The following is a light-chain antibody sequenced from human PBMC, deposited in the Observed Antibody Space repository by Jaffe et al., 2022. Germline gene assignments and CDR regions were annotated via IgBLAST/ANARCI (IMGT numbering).Light chain of an antibody. CDR2: AAS. J-gene: IGKJ1*01. CDR3: QHSYNTPPT. Sequence: DIQMTQSPSSLSASVGDRVTITCRASQSISSYLNWYQQKPGRAPDLLIYAASSLQSGVPSRFSGSGSGTDFTLTISSLQLEDFATYYCQHSYNTPPTFGQGTKVEIK. CDR1: QSISSY. V-gene: IGKV1-39*01.